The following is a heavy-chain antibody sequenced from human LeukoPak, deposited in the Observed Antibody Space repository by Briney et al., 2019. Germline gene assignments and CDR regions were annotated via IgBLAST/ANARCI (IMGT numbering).Heavy chain of an antibody. Sequence: GGSLRLSCAASGFTFSSYGMHWVRQAPGNGLEWVAVISYDGSNKYYADSVKGRFTISRDNSKNTLYLQMNSLRAEDTAVYYCAKDLGPGVDYWGQGTLVTVSS. D-gene: IGHD3-10*01. CDR2: ISYDGSNK. V-gene: IGHV3-30*18. CDR1: GFTFSSYG. CDR3: AKDLGPGVDY. J-gene: IGHJ4*02.